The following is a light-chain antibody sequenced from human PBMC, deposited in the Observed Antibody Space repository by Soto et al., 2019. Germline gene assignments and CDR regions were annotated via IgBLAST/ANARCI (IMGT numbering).Light chain of an antibody. CDR3: QQYSSYSPYA. J-gene: IGKJ2*01. Sequence: DIQMTQSPSTLSASVGDRVTITCRASESIISWMAWYQQRPGKAPKLLIYEASTLQSGVPSRFSGSGSGTEFTLAISRLQPDDFAIYYCQQYSSYSPYAFGQGTKVDIK. V-gene: IGKV1-5*03. CDR1: ESIISW. CDR2: EAS.